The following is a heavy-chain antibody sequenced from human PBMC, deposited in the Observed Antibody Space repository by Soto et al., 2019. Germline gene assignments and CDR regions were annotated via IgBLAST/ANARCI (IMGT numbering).Heavy chain of an antibody. CDR3: ARERADIVVAPVATSGMDV. CDR2: ISHDGQNQ. Sequence: QVQLVESGGGVVQPGRSLKLSCIGSGFAFGSHGMHWGRQVSGKGLEWVAVISHDGQNQYYRDSVKGRFTISRDNSKNSLYLEVNSLRVEDTAVYHCARERADIVVAPVATSGMDVWGQGTAVTVSS. CDR1: GFAFGSHG. J-gene: IGHJ6*02. D-gene: IGHD2-21*01. V-gene: IGHV3-30*03.